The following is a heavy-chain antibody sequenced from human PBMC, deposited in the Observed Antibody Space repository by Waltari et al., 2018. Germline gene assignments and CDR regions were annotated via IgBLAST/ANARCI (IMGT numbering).Heavy chain of an antibody. CDR2: ISYDGSNK. CDR3: AKDRATMVRGKAGALGY. J-gene: IGHJ4*02. Sequence: QVQLVASGGGVVQPGRSLRLSRAASGFPFSSYGLHLVRQAPGTGLDWVAVISYDGSNKYYADSVKGRFTISRDNSKNTLYLQMNSLRAEDTAVYYCAKDRATMVRGKAGALGYWGQGTLVTVSS. D-gene: IGHD3-10*01. CDR1: GFPFSSYG. V-gene: IGHV3-30*18.